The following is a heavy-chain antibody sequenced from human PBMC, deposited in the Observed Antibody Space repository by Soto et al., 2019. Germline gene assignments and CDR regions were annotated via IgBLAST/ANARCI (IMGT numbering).Heavy chain of an antibody. CDR1: GFTFSSYS. J-gene: IGHJ5*02. D-gene: IGHD6-13*01. V-gene: IGHV3-48*01. CDR2: ISSSSSTI. CDR3: ASSVAAASNWFDP. Sequence: EVQLVESGGGLVQPGGSLRLSCEASGFTFSSYSMNWVRQAPGKWLEWVSYISSSSSTIYYADSVKGRFTISRDNAKNSLYLQMNSLRAEDTAVYYCASSVAAASNWFDPWGQGTLVTVSS.